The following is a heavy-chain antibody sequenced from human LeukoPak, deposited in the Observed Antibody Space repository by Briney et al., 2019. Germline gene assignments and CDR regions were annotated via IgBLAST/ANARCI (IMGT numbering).Heavy chain of an antibody. Sequence: PSETLSLTCTVSGGSISSSSYYWGWIRQPPGKGLEWIGSIYYSGSTCYNPSLKSRVTISVDTSKNQFSLKLSSVAAADTAVYYCARDRRDYYFDYWGQGTLVTVSS. CDR3: ARDRRDYYFDY. V-gene: IGHV4-39*07. CDR1: GGSISSSSYY. J-gene: IGHJ4*02. D-gene: IGHD3/OR15-3a*01. CDR2: IYYSGST.